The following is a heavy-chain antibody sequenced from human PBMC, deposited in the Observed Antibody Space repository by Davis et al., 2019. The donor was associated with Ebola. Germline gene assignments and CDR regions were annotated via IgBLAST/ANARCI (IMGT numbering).Heavy chain of an antibody. D-gene: IGHD1-1*01. J-gene: IGHJ4*02. V-gene: IGHV3-53*01. CDR1: GFTVSSNY. CDR3: AKGPETGRFEY. CDR2: IYSGGST. Sequence: GGSLRLSCAASGFTVSSNYMSWVRQAPGKGLEWVSVIYSGGSTYYADSVKGRFTISRDNSKNTLYLQMKSPRAEDTAVYYCAKGPETGRFEYWGQGTLVTVSA.